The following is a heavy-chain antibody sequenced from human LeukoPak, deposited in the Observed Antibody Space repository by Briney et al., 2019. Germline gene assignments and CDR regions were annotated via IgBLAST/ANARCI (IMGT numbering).Heavy chain of an antibody. CDR1: GYTFTGYY. V-gene: IGHV1-8*02. J-gene: IGHJ6*02. Sequence: ASVKVSCKASGYTFTGYYMHWVRQAPGQGLEWMGWINPNSGNTGYAQKFQGRVTMTRNTSISTAYMELSSLRSEDTAVYYCARASNPVGMDVWGQGTTVTVSS. CDR2: INPNSGNT. CDR3: ARASNPVGMDV.